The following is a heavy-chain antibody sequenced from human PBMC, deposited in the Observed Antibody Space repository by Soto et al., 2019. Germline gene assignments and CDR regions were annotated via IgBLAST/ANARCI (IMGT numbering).Heavy chain of an antibody. CDR1: GFTFSSYS. V-gene: IGHV3-21*01. Sequence: GGSLRLSCAASGFTFSSYSMNWVRQAPGKGLEWVSSISSSSSYIYYADSVKGRFTISRDNAKNSLYLQMNSLRAEDTAVYYCARVPVSSGWGNAGPNWFDPWGQGTLVTVSS. CDR2: ISSSSSYI. D-gene: IGHD3-22*01. J-gene: IGHJ5*02. CDR3: ARVPVSSGWGNAGPNWFDP.